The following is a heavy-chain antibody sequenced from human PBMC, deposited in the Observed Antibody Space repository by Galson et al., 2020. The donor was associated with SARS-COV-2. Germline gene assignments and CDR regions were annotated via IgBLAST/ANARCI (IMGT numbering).Heavy chain of an antibody. CDR1: GFTFSSYA. V-gene: IGHV3-30-3*01. CDR2: ISYDVSNK. Sequence: GGSLRLSCAASGFTFSSYAMHWVRQAPGKGLEWVAVISYDVSNKYYADSMKGRFTISRDNSKNTLYLQMNSLRAEDTAVYYCARSKGGTYYYGMDVWGQGTTVTVSS. J-gene: IGHJ6*02. CDR3: ARSKGGTYYYGMDV. D-gene: IGHD1-26*01.